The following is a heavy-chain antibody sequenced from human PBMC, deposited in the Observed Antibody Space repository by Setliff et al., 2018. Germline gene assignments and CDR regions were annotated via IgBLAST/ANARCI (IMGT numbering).Heavy chain of an antibody. V-gene: IGHV4-4*08. CDR1: GGSISSDY. D-gene: IGHD3-10*01. CDR2: ISSIGNT. CDR3: ARERGFAGYYGSWTHQSFDL. Sequence: SETLSLTCTVSGGSISSDYWSWIRQPPGKGLEWIGCISSIGNTYYNPSLGSRLTISADTSNNQFSLNLISVTAADTAVYYCARERGFAGYYGSWTHQSFDLWGQGSLVTVSS. J-gene: IGHJ5*02.